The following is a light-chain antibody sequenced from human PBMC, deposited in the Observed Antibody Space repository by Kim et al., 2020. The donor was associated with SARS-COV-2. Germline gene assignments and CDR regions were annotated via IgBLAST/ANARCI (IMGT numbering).Light chain of an antibody. CDR2: TAS. V-gene: IGKV1-9*01. Sequence: ASVGDRVTITCRASQGIRSDLAWYQQKPGKVPKLLIYTASTVQSGVPSRFSGSGSGTVFTLTISGLRPEDFATYYCLQVNNYPITFGQGTRLEIK. CDR3: LQVNNYPIT. J-gene: IGKJ5*01. CDR1: QGIRSD.